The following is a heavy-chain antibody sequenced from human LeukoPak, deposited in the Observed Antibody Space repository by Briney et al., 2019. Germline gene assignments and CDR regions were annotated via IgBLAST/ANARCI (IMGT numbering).Heavy chain of an antibody. V-gene: IGHV4-61*08. Sequence: SQTLSLTCTVSGGSISSGDYYWSWIRQPPGKGLEWIGYIYYSGSTNYNPSLKSRVTISVDTSKNQFSLKLSSVTAADTAVYYCARGGIAARPFYYYFYMDVWGKGTTVTVSS. CDR3: ARGGIAARPFYYYFYMDV. CDR1: GGSISSGDYY. D-gene: IGHD6-6*01. J-gene: IGHJ6*03. CDR2: IYYSGST.